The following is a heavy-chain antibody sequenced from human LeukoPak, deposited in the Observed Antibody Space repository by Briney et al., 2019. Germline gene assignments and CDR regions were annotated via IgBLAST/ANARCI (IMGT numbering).Heavy chain of an antibody. CDR3: ARPGIAAAGLNYFDY. Sequence: GESLKISCKGSGYSFTSYWIGRVRQMPGKGLEWMRINYPGDSDTRYSPSFQGQVTISADKSISTAYLQWSSLKASDTAMYYCARPGIAAAGLNYFDYWGQGTLVTVSS. D-gene: IGHD6-13*01. CDR2: NYPGDSDT. CDR1: GYSFTSYW. J-gene: IGHJ4*02. V-gene: IGHV5-51*01.